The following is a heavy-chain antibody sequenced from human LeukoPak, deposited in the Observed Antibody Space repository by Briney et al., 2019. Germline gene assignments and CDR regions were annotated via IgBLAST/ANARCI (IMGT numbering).Heavy chain of an antibody. Sequence: ASVKVSCKASGGTFSSYAINWVRQATGQGLEWMGWMNPNSGNTGYAQKFQGRVTMTRNTSISTAYMELSSLRSEDTAVYYCARGFSSGIYYYYYYYYMDVWGKGTTVTISS. D-gene: IGHD6-19*01. CDR2: MNPNSGNT. V-gene: IGHV1-8*02. CDR1: GGTFSSYA. J-gene: IGHJ6*03. CDR3: ARGFSSGIYYYYYYYYMDV.